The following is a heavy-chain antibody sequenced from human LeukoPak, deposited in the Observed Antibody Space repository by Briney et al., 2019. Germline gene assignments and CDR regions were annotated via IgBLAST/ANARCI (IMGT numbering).Heavy chain of an antibody. CDR2: IIPIFGTA. J-gene: IGHJ3*02. Sequence: SVKVSCKASGGTFSSYAISWVRQAPGQGLEWMGGIIPIFGTANYAQKFQGRVTITADESTSTVYMELSSLRSEDTAVYYCARIPLWSNAFDIWGQGTMVTVSS. V-gene: IGHV1-69*13. CDR3: ARIPLWSNAFDI. D-gene: IGHD3-10*01. CDR1: GGTFSSYA.